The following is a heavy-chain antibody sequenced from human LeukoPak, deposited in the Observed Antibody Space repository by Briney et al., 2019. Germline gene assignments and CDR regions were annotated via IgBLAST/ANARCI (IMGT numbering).Heavy chain of an antibody. CDR1: GGSFSGYY. CDR3: ARGHSSGWYYH. V-gene: IGHV4-34*01. D-gene: IGHD6-19*01. Sequence: SETLSLTCAVYGGSFSGYYWSWIRQPPGKGLEWIGEINHSGSTNYNPSLKSRVTISVDTSKNQFSLKLSSVTAADTAVYYCARGHSSGWYYHWGQGTLVTVSS. J-gene: IGHJ5*02. CDR2: INHSGST.